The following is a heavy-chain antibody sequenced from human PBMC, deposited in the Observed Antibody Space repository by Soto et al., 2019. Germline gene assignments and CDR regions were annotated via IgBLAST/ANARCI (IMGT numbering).Heavy chain of an antibody. Sequence: TLSLTCTVSGGSISSGDYYWSWIRQPPGKGLEWIGYIYYSGSTYYNPSLKSRVTISVDTSKNQFSLKLSSVTAADTAVYYCARDDYSLKLFDYWGQGTLVTVSS. V-gene: IGHV4-30-4*01. CDR1: GGSISSGDYY. CDR3: ARDDYSLKLFDY. CDR2: IYYSGST. D-gene: IGHD4-4*01. J-gene: IGHJ4*02.